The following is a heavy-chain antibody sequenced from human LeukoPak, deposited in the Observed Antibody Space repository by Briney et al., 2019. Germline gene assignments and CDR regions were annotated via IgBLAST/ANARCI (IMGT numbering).Heavy chain of an antibody. CDR3: ARDGVSSYYYDSSGYTGVWFDP. CDR2: INPSGGST. D-gene: IGHD3-22*01. V-gene: IGHV1-46*01. CDR1: GYTFTSYY. J-gene: IGHJ5*02. Sequence: ASVKVFCKASGYTFTSYYMHWVRQAPGQGLEWMGIINPSGGSTSYAQKFQGRVTMTRDTSTSTVYMELSSLRSEDTAVYYCARDGVSSYYYDSSGYTGVWFDPWGQGTLVTVSS.